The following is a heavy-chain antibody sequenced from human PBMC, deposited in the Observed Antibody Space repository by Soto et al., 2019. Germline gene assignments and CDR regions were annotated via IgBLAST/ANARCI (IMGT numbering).Heavy chain of an antibody. CDR3: ARVEYFWSRSYYYGMDV. CDR1: GFTFSSYW. Sequence: EVQLVESGGGLVQPGGSLRLSCAASGFTFSSYWMSWVRQAPGKGLEWVANIKQDGSEKYYVDSVKGRFTISRDNAKNSLYLQMNSLRAEDTAVYYCARVEYFWSRSYYYGMDVWGQGTTVTVSS. CDR2: IKQDGSEK. J-gene: IGHJ6*02. D-gene: IGHD3-3*01. V-gene: IGHV3-7*03.